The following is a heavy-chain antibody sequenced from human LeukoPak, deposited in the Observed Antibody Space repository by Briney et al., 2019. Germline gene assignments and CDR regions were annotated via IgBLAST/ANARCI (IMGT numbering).Heavy chain of an antibody. V-gene: IGHV3-23*01. CDR1: QFTFSSYA. CDR3: ARDRKGGDFWSGYYPPFDP. CDR2: ISGSGGST. J-gene: IGHJ5*02. D-gene: IGHD3-3*01. Sequence: GGSLRLSCAASQFTFSSYAMGWVRQAPGKGLEWVSGISGSGGSTHYADSVKGRFTISRDNSKNTLHLQMDSLRAEDTAVYYCARDRKGGDFWSGYYPPFDPWGQGTLVTVSS.